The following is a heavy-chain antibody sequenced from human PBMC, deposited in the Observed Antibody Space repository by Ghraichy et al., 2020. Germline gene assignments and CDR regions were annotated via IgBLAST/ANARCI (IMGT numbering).Heavy chain of an antibody. J-gene: IGHJ6*02. CDR2: IYYSGST. CDR3: ARHGFSGYTTIYYYYGMDV. V-gene: IGHV4-39*01. Sequence: SETLSLTCTVSGGSISSSSYYWGWIRQPPGKGLEWIGSIYYSGSTYYNPSLKSRVTISVDTSKNQFSLKLSSVTAADTAVYYCARHGFSGYTTIYYYYGMDVWGQGTTVTVSS. CDR1: GGSISSSSYY. D-gene: IGHD5-12*01.